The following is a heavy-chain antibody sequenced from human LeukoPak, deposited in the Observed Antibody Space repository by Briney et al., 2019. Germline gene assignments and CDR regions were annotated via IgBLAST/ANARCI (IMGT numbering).Heavy chain of an antibody. CDR1: AGSISSYY. CDR3: AALYSNYYYMDV. J-gene: IGHJ6*03. D-gene: IGHD4-11*01. V-gene: IGHV4-59*01. CDR2: IYYSGST. Sequence: PSETLSLTCTVSAGSISSYYWSWIRQPPGKGLEWIGYIYYSGSTNYNPSLKSRVTMSLDTSTNQFSLKLSSVTAADTAVYYCAALYSNYYYMDVWGKGTTVTVTS.